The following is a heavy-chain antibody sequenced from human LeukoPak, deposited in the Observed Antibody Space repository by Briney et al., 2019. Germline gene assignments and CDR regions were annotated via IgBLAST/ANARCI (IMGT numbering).Heavy chain of an antibody. D-gene: IGHD3-10*01. CDR3: ARDISWFGELLTSGMDV. V-gene: IGHV3-11*04. CDR1: GFTFSDYY. CDR2: ISSSGSTI. J-gene: IGHJ6*02. Sequence: GGSLRLSCAASGFTFSDYYMSWIRQAPGKGLEWVSYISSSGSTIYYADSVKGRFTISRDNAKSSLYLQMNSLRAEDTAVYYCARDISWFGELLTSGMDVWGQGTTVTVS.